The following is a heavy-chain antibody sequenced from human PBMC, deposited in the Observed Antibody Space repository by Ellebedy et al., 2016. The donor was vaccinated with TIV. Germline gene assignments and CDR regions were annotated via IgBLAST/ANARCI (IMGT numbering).Heavy chain of an antibody. Sequence: GSLRLSXTVSGGSISSYYWSWIRQPPGKGLEWIGYIYYSGSTNYNPSLKSRVTISVDTSKNQFSLKLSSVTAADTAVYYCARSSYSSGWSGRLFDYWGQGTLVTVSS. J-gene: IGHJ4*02. CDR1: GGSISSYY. CDR2: IYYSGST. V-gene: IGHV4-59*01. CDR3: ARSSYSSGWSGRLFDY. D-gene: IGHD6-19*01.